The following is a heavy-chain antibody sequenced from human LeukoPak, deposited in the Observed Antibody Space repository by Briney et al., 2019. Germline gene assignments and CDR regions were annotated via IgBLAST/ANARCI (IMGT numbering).Heavy chain of an antibody. CDR1: GGSVSSGNSY. D-gene: IGHD3-22*01. J-gene: IGHJ5*02. CDR3: ARTYYDNSGKHRGNWFDP. CDR2: ISYSGST. V-gene: IGHV4-61*01. Sequence: PSETLSLTCTVSGGSVSSGNSYWSWIRQPPGKGLEWIGDISYSGSTNYNPSLKSRVTISVDTSKNQFSLKLTSVTAADTAVYYCARTYYDNSGKHRGNWFDPWGQGTLVTVSS.